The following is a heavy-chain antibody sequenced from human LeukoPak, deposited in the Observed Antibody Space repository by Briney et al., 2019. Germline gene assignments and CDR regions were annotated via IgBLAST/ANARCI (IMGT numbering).Heavy chain of an antibody. CDR1: GGSISSGSYY. Sequence: SETLSLTCTVSGGSISSGSYYWGWIRQPAGKGLEWIGRIYTSGSTNYNPSLKSRVTISVDTSKNQFSLKLSSVTAADTAVYYCARAKIVVVAATRSLIGWFDPWGQGTLVTVSS. J-gene: IGHJ5*02. CDR2: IYTSGST. V-gene: IGHV4-61*02. D-gene: IGHD2-15*01. CDR3: ARAKIVVVAATRSLIGWFDP.